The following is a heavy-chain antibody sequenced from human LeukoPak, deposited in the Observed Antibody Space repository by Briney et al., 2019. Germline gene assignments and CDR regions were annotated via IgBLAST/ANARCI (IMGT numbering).Heavy chain of an antibody. CDR1: GFTISSYA. CDR2: ISGSGGST. V-gene: IGHV3-23*01. Sequence: PGGSLRLSCAASGFTISSYAMSWVRQAPGKGLEWVSAISGSGGSTYYADSVKGRFTISRDNSKNTLYLQMNSLRAEDTAVYYCATVLGYCSSTSCPWGQGTLVTVSS. J-gene: IGHJ5*02. CDR3: ATVLGYCSSTSCP. D-gene: IGHD2-2*01.